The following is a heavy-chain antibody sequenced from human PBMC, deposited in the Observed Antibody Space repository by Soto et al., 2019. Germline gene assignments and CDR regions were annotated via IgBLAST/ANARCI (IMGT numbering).Heavy chain of an antibody. Sequence: QVQLQESGPGLVKPSETLSLTCTVSGGSISSXYWXWXXXXXXXGXEWIGYIYYSGSTNYNPSLKSRXXISXDTXXXXXXXXXXXXXXXXXXXXXXXXXXXXXXXXXXYGMDVWGQGTTVTVSS. CDR3: XXXXXXXXXXXXYGMDV. J-gene: IGHJ6*02. CDR1: GGSISSXY. V-gene: IGHV4-59*01. CDR2: IYYSGST.